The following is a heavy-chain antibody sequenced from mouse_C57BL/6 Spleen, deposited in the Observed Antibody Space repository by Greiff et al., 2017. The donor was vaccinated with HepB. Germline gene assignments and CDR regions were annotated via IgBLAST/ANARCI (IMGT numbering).Heavy chain of an antibody. D-gene: IGHD2-12*01. CDR3: ARTGVYSSYAMDY. Sequence: QVQLQQPGAELVRPGSSVKLSCKASGYTFTSYWMDWVKQRPGQGLEWIGNIYPSDSETHYNQKFKDKATLTVDKSSSTAYMQLSSLTSEDSAVYYCARTGVYSSYAMDYWGQGTSVTVSS. CDR2: IYPSDSET. CDR1: GYTFTSYW. J-gene: IGHJ4*01. V-gene: IGHV1-61*01.